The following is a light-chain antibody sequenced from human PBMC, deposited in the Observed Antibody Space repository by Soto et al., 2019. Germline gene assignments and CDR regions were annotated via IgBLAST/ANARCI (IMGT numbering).Light chain of an antibody. CDR1: QSVSSN. CDR2: GAS. V-gene: IGKV3-15*01. Sequence: EIVMTQSPATLSVSPGERATLSCRASQSVSSNLAWYQQKPGQAPRLLIYGASTRATGIPARFSGSGSGTEFTLTISSLESEDFAVYYCQYYNNGPPWTFGQGTKVEIK. J-gene: IGKJ1*01. CDR3: QYYNNGPPWT.